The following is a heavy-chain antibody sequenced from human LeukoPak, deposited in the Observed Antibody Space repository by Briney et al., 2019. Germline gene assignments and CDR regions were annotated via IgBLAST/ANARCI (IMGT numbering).Heavy chain of an antibody. V-gene: IGHV3-48*03. D-gene: IGHD3-22*01. CDR1: GFIFSSYE. Sequence: GGSLRLSCAASGFIFSSYEMNWVRQAPGKGLEWVSYISSSGSTIYYADSVKGRFTISRDNAKNSLYLQVNSLRAEDTAVYYCASGWLLLVYWGQGTLVTVSS. J-gene: IGHJ4*02. CDR3: ASGWLLLVY. CDR2: ISSSGSTI.